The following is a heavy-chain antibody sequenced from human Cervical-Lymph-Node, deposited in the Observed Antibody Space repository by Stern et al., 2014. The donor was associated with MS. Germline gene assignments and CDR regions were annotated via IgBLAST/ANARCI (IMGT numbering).Heavy chain of an antibody. J-gene: IGHJ6*02. V-gene: IGHV3-48*01. Sequence: EVQLVESGGGLLQPGGSLRLSCAASGFTFSSYSMNWVRQPPGKGLEWVSYIINTRNSIYYSGSVRCRFTISRDNAKNSLFLQMDSLRAEDTAVYYCARESAASTYAMDVWGQGTKVTVSS. CDR2: IINTRNSI. CDR3: ARESAASTYAMDV. D-gene: IGHD2-2*01. CDR1: GFTFSSYS.